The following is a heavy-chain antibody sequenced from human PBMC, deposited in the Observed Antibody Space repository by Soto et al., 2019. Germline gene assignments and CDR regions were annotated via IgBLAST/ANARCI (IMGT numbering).Heavy chain of an antibody. CDR2: IWYDGSNK. D-gene: IGHD1-1*01. Sequence: QVQLVESGGGVVQPGRSLRLSCAASGSTFSSYGMHWVRQAPGKGLEWVALIWYDGSNKDYADSVKVRFTISRDNVKNKLFQDMTSLRSEDPADYCCASWEGTGRGFDSCGAETLV. CDR3: ASWEGTGRGFDS. V-gene: IGHV3-33*01. CDR1: GSTFSSYG. J-gene: IGHJ4*02.